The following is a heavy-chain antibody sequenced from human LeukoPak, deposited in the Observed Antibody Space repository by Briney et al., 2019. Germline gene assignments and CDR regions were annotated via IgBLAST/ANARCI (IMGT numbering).Heavy chain of an antibody. V-gene: IGHV4-4*09. J-gene: IGHJ6*03. CDR2: IYTSGST. CDR3: ARRTRYDFWSGLTYYYYYMDV. Sequence: SETLSLTCTVSGGSISSCYWSWIRQPPGKGLEGIGYIYTSGSTNYNPSLKSRVTISVDTSKNQFSLKLSSVTAADTAVYYCARRTRYDFWSGLTYYYYYMDVWGKGTTVTVSS. CDR1: GGSISSCY. D-gene: IGHD3-3*01.